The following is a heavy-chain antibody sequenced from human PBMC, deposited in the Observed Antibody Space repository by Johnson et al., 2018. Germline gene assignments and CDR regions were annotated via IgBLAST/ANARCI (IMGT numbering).Heavy chain of an antibody. CDR3: AKLVNSGPLYYYSYMDV. CDR2: ISGSGGST. J-gene: IGHJ6*03. V-gene: IGHV3-23*04. Sequence: VQLVESGGGLVQPGGSLRLSCAASGFTFSSYGMSWVRQAPGKGLEWVSAISGSGGSTYYADSVKGRFTISRDNSKNTRYLQMNSLRAEDTAVYYCAKLVNSGPLYYYSYMDVWGKGTTVTVSS. CDR1: GFTFSSYG. D-gene: IGHD2-21*01.